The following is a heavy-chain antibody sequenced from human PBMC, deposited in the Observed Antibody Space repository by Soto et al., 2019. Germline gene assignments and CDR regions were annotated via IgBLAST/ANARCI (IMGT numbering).Heavy chain of an antibody. CDR3: ARVVGYYFDY. CDR2: IYHSGST. Sequence: SETLSLTCAVSGGSISSGGYSWSWIRQPPGKGLEWIGYIYHSGSTYYNPSLKSRVTISVDRSKNQFSLKLSSVTAADTAVYYCARVVGYYFDYWGQGTLVTVSS. CDR1: GGSISSGGYS. D-gene: IGHD3-10*01. V-gene: IGHV4-30-2*01. J-gene: IGHJ4*02.